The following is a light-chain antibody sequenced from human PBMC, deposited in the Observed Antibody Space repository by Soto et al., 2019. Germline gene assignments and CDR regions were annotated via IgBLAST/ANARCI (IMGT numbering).Light chain of an antibody. CDR3: QQYYSTPLT. V-gene: IGKV4-1*01. Sequence: DIVMTQSPDSLAVSQDERATINCKSSQSVLYSSNNKNYLAWYQQKPGQPPKLLIYWASTRESGVPDRVSGSGSGTDFTLTISSLQAEDVAVYYCQQYYSTPLTFGGGTKVEIK. CDR1: QSVLYSSNNKNY. CDR2: WAS. J-gene: IGKJ4*01.